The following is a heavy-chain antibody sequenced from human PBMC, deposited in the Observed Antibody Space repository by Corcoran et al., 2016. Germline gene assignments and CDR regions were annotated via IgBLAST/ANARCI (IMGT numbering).Heavy chain of an antibody. D-gene: IGHD3-22*01. J-gene: IGHJ3*02. CDR3: ARDLRGYDSSGYPDALDI. CDR2: IYYSGST. CDR1: GGSISSSSYY. Sequence: QLQLQESGPGLVKPSETLSLTCTVSGGSISSSSYYWGWIRQPPGKGLEWIGSIYYSGSTYYNPSLKSRVTISVDTSKNQFSLQLSSVTAADTAVYYCARDLRGYDSSGYPDALDIWGQGTMVTVSS. V-gene: IGHV4-39*07.